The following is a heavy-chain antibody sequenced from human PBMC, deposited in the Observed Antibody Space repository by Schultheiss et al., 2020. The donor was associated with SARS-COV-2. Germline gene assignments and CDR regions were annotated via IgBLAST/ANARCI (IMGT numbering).Heavy chain of an antibody. D-gene: IGHD1-1*01. CDR3: ARDQETGNDAFDI. Sequence: GGSLRLSCAASGFTFSSYGMSWVRQAPGKGLEWVSAISGSGGSTYYADSVKGRFTISRDNSKNTLYLQMNSLRAEDTAVYYCARDQETGNDAFDIWGQGTMVTVSS. V-gene: IGHV3-23*01. J-gene: IGHJ3*02. CDR2: ISGSGGST. CDR1: GFTFSSYG.